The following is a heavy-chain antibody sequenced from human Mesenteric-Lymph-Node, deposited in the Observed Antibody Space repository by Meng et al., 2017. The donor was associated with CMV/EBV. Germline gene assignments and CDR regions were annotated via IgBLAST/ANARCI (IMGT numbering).Heavy chain of an antibody. J-gene: IGHJ6*02. CDR1: GYSISSGYY. V-gene: IGHV4-38-2*02. Sequence: SETLSLTCTVSGYSISSGYYWGWIRQPPGKGLEWFGSIYHSGSTYYNPSLKSRVTISVDTSKNQFSLKLSSVTAADTAVYYCARASYCSGGSCYSNYGMDVWGQGTTVTVSS. CDR3: ARASYCSGGSCYSNYGMDV. D-gene: IGHD2-15*01. CDR2: IYHSGST.